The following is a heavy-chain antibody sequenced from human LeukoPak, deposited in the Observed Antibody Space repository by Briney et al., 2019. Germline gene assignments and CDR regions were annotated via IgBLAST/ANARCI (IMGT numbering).Heavy chain of an antibody. Sequence: SGGSLRLSCAASGFTFSSYWMSWVRQLPGKGLEWMGIIYAGDSDTRYSPSFQGQVTMSTDRSISTAYLQWSSLKASDTAMYFCARGGPNYALDYWGQGTLVTVSS. CDR1: GFTFSSYW. J-gene: IGHJ4*02. CDR2: IYAGDSDT. D-gene: IGHD2-2*01. V-gene: IGHV5-51*01. CDR3: ARGGPNYALDY.